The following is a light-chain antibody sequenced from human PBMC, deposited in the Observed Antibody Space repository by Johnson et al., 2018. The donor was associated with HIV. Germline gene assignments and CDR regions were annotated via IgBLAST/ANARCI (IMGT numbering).Light chain of an antibody. CDR3: GTWDSSRGCV. V-gene: IGLV1-51*01. J-gene: IGLJ1*01. Sequence: QSVLTQPPSVSAAPGQKVAISCSGSSSNIGNNYVSWYQQLPGTAPKLLIYDDYKRPTGTPDRLSGPKSGTSATLGITGLQTGDYDDYYCGTWDSSRGCVFGTGTKVTVL. CDR2: DDY. CDR1: SSNIGNNY.